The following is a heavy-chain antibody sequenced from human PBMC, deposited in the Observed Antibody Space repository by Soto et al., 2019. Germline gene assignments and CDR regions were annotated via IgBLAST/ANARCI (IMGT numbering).Heavy chain of an antibody. CDR1: GGSISSGGYY. V-gene: IGHV4-31*03. CDR2: IYYSGST. J-gene: IGHJ4*02. Sequence: SETLSLTCTVSGGSISSGGYYWSWIRQHPGKGLEWIGYIYYSGSTYYNPSLRSRVTISVDTSKNQFSLKLSSVTAADTAVYYCARGVTLVRGVIHTPYFDYWGQGALVTVSS. CDR3: ARGVTLVRGVIHTPYFDY. D-gene: IGHD3-10*01.